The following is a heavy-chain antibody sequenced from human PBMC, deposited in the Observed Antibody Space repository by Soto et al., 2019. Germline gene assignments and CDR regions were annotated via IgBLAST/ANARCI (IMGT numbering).Heavy chain of an antibody. CDR1: GGSVSSGGYY. V-gene: IGHV4-31*03. CDR3: ARENFGVVIHDAFDL. J-gene: IGHJ3*01. Sequence: QVQLQESGPGLVKTSQTLSLTCTVSGGSVSSGGYYWNWIRQHPGKGLKWLGYIFDSETAYYNPSLKSRLTISMDTSKNQFSLKVTSVTPADTAVYYCARENFGVVIHDAFDLWGQGTMVTVSS. D-gene: IGHD3-3*01. CDR2: IFDSETA.